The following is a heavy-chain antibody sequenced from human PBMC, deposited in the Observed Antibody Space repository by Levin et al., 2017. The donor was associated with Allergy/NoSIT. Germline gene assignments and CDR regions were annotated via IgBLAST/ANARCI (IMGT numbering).Heavy chain of an antibody. CDR2: IETAGNK. CDR1: GFTFSSYD. Sequence: ETLSLTCAASGFTFSSYDMHWVRQVTGKGLEWVSAIETAGNKYYLGSVKGRFTISRENAKNSLYLQMNSLRAGDTAVYYCAREVRGGGANDSWGQGTLVTVSS. V-gene: IGHV3-13*04. CDR3: AREVRGGGANDS. J-gene: IGHJ4*02. D-gene: IGHD3-10*01.